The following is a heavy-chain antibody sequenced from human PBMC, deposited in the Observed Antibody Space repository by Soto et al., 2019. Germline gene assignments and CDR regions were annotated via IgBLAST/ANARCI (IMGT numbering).Heavy chain of an antibody. D-gene: IGHD3-22*01. CDR1: GYTFTSYD. CDR3: ARAAYYYDSSGYYYLRY. J-gene: IGHJ4*02. V-gene: IGHV1-46*01. CDR2: INPSGGST. Sequence: ASVKVSCKASGYTFTSYDMHWVRQAPGQGLEWMGIINPSGGSTSYAQKFQGRVTMTRDTSTSTVYMELSSLRSEDTAVYYCARAAYYYDSSGYYYLRYWGQGALVTVSS.